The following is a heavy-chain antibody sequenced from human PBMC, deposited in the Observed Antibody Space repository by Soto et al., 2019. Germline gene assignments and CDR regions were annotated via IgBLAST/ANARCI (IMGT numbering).Heavy chain of an antibody. CDR1: GFTFSRFW. CDR3: ARGDMVRENDAFDI. Sequence: EAHLVESGGGLVQPGGSLRLSCAASGFTFSRFWMNWVRQTPGKGLEWVAHIKPDGSEKYFVDAVRGRFTISRDNAKNSVYLQMNSLRAEDTAVYYCARGDMVRENDAFDIWGQGTMVTVSS. V-gene: IGHV3-7*01. CDR2: IKPDGSEK. J-gene: IGHJ3*02. D-gene: IGHD3-10*01.